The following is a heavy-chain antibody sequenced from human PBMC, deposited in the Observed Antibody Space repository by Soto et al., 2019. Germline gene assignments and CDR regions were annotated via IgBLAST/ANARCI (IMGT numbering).Heavy chain of an antibody. CDR1: GYTFTSYD. CDR3: ARATLPQYSSSWYYTPPNWFDP. CDR2: MNPNSGNT. J-gene: IGHJ5*02. D-gene: IGHD6-13*01. Sequence: ASVKVSCKASGYTFTSYDINWVRQATGQGLEWMGWMNPNSGNTGYAQKFQGRVTMTRNTSISTAYMELSSLRSEDTAVYYCARATLPQYSSSWYYTPPNWFDPWGQGTLVTVSS. V-gene: IGHV1-8*01.